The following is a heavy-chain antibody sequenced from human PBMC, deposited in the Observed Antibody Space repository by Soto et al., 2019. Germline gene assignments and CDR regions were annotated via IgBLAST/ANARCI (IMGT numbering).Heavy chain of an antibody. V-gene: IGHV4-34*01. D-gene: IGHD4-4*01. CDR3: ARVYRSYYYYGMDV. Sequence: SETLSLTCAVYGGSFSGYYWSWIRQPPGKGLEWIGEINHSGSTNYNPSLKSRVTISVDTSKNQFSLKLSSVTAADTAVYYCARVYRSYYYYGMDVWGQGTTVTVSS. CDR1: GGSFSGYY. J-gene: IGHJ6*02. CDR2: INHSGST.